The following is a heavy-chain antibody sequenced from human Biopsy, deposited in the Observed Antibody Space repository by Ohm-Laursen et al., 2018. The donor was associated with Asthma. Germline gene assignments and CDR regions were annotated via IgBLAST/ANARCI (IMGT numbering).Heavy chain of an antibody. Sequence: SLRLSCAASGFVFSQCGMHWVRQGPGKGLEWVALVSSDGHNKYYEDSVKGRFTISRDNSRNRLYLQINSLTVEDSAVYFCARQSGQEYGDSIPFDTWGQGTTVTVSS. J-gene: IGHJ6*02. D-gene: IGHD3-22*01. V-gene: IGHV3-30*03. CDR1: GFVFSQCG. CDR3: ARQSGQEYGDSIPFDT. CDR2: VSSDGHNK.